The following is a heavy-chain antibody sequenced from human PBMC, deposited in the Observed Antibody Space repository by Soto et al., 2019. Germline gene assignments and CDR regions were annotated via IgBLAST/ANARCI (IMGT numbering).Heavy chain of an antibody. V-gene: IGHV4-59*08. J-gene: IGHJ3*02. CDR3: ARLPDAFDI. Sequence: SETLSLTCTVSGGSIISYYWSWIRQPPGKGLEWIGYIYYSGSTNYNPSLKSRVTISVDTSKNQFSLKLSSVTAADTAVYYCARLPDAFDIWGQGTMVTVSS. CDR1: GGSIISYY. CDR2: IYYSGST.